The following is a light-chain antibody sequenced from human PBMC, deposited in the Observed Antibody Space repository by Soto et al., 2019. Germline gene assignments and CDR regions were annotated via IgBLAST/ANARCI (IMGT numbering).Light chain of an antibody. CDR3: QQYNNWPQT. J-gene: IGKJ1*01. CDR2: GAS. V-gene: IGKV3-15*01. CDR1: QSVRSY. Sequence: EVVLTQSPATLSLSPGEGATLSCRASQSVRSYVAWYPQKPGQAPRLLIDGASTRATGIPARFSGRGSGTEFTRTISSLQSEDFAVYYCQQYNNWPQTFGQGTKVDIK.